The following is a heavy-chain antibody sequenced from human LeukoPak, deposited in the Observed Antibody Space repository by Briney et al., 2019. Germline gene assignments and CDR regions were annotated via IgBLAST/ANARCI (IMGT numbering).Heavy chain of an antibody. CDR2: INSDGSNT. CDR1: GFTFSSYW. V-gene: IGHV3-74*01. D-gene: IGHD2-2*01. J-gene: IGHJ6*03. CDR3: AKAAMYYYMDV. Sequence: GGSLRLSCAASGFTFSSYWMNWVRQAPGKGLVWVSRINSDGSNTKYADSVKGRFTISRDNAKNTLYLQMNSLRAEDTALYYCAKAAMYYYMDVWGKGTTVTISS.